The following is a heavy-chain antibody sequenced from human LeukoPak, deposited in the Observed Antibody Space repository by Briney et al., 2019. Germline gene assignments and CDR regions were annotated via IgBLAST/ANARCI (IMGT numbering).Heavy chain of an antibody. CDR1: GFTFSSYA. Sequence: GGSLRLSCAASGFTFSSYAMSWVRQAPGKGLERVSAISGSGGSTYYADSVKGRFTISRDNSKNTLYLQMNSLRAEDTAVYYCAKGEYDFWSATDYWGQGTLVTVSS. CDR3: AKGEYDFWSATDY. D-gene: IGHD3-3*01. J-gene: IGHJ4*02. CDR2: ISGSGGST. V-gene: IGHV3-23*01.